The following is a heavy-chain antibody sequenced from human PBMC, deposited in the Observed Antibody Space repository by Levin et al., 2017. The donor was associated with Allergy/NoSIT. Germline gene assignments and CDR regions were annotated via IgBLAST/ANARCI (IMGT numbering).Heavy chain of an antibody. CDR1: GFTFSGSA. CDR3: TRPGGGFYYDFWSGSSAFDS. J-gene: IGHJ4*02. D-gene: IGHD3-3*01. CDR2: IRSKGNNYAT. V-gene: IGHV3-73*01. Sequence: GGSLRLSCAASGFTFSGSAMHWVRQASGKGLEWVGRIRSKGNNYATEYAASVKGRFTISRDDSKNTAYLQMNSLKAEDTAVYYCTRPGGGFYYDFWSGSSAFDSWGQGTLVTVSS.